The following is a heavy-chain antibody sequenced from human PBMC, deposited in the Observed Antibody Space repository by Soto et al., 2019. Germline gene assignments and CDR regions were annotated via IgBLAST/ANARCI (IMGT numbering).Heavy chain of an antibody. CDR1: GFTFSDFA. D-gene: IGHD2-2*03. Sequence: EVQVLESGGGLVQPGGSLRLSCAATGFTFSDFAMSWVRQAPGKGLEXVXRIYGGGNGPHYADSVKGRVTISRDNSKNTLYLQMNSLRAEDTAVYYCAKMEGMDPWAYSFDYWGQGTLVTVSS. CDR2: IYGGGNGP. V-gene: IGHV3-23*01. CDR3: AKMEGMDPWAYSFDY. J-gene: IGHJ4*02.